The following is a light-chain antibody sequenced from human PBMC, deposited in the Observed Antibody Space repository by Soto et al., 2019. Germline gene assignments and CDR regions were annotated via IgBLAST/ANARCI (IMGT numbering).Light chain of an antibody. CDR1: QSVFSF. Sequence: EIVMTQSPATLSVSPGERATLSCRASQSVFSFLAWYQQKPGQAPRLLIYGTSTRATGIPARFSGSGSGTEFTLTISSLQSEDFAVYYCQQYNNWPPYTFGQGTRLEIK. CDR2: GTS. J-gene: IGKJ5*01. V-gene: IGKV3-15*01. CDR3: QQYNNWPPYT.